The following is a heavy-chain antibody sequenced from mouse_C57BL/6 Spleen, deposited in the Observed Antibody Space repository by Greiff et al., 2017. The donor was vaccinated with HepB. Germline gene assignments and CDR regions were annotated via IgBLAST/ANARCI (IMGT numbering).Heavy chain of an antibody. Sequence: EVQLQQSGTVLARPGASVKMSCKTSGYTFTSYWMHWVKRRPGQGLEWIGAIYPGNSDTSYNQKFKGKAKLTAVTSASTAYMELSSLTNEDSAVYYCTKGYYEGYYAMDYWGQGTSVTVSS. V-gene: IGHV1-5*01. CDR3: TKGYYEGYYAMDY. CDR2: IYPGNSDT. CDR1: GYTFTSYW. D-gene: IGHD2-3*01. J-gene: IGHJ4*01.